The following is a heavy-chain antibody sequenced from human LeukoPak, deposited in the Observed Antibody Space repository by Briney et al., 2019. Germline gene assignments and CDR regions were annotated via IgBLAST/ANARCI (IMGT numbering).Heavy chain of an antibody. J-gene: IGHJ3*02. CDR1: GFTFSSYA. CDR3: ARAGGLWDAFDI. CDR2: ISGSGGST. V-gene: IGHV3-23*01. D-gene: IGHD2-21*01. Sequence: PGGSLRLSCAASGFTFSSYAMSWVRQAPGKGLEWVSAISGSGGSTYYADSVKGRFTISRDNSKNTLYLQMNSLRAEDTAVYYCARAGGLWDAFDIWGQGTMVTVSS.